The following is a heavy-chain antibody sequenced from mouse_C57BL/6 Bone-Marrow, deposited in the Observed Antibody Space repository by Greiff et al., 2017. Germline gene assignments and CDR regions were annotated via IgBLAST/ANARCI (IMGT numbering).Heavy chain of an antibody. Sequence: DVMLVESGGGLVKPGGSLKLSCAASGFTFSDYGMHWVRQAPEKGLEWVAYISSGSSTIYYADTVKGRFTISRDNAKNTLFLQMTSLRSEDTAMYYCAIYYGNYVYAMDYWGQGTSVTVSS. CDR2: ISSGSSTI. D-gene: IGHD2-1*01. V-gene: IGHV5-17*01. CDR3: AIYYGNYVYAMDY. CDR1: GFTFSDYG. J-gene: IGHJ4*01.